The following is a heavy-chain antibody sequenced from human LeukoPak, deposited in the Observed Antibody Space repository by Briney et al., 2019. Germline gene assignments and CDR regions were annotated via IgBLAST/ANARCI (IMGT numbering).Heavy chain of an antibody. Sequence: GGSLRLSCAASGFTFSGHSMTWVRQTPGKGLEWVSVIFGNGVKTYYADSLRGRFTISRDNSKSTLYLQMNSLRADDTAVYYCARVGDWSNYFGMDAWGQGTTVSVSS. J-gene: IGHJ6*02. V-gene: IGHV3-23*01. D-gene: IGHD3-16*01. CDR1: GFTFSGHS. CDR2: IFGNGVKT. CDR3: ARVGDWSNYFGMDA.